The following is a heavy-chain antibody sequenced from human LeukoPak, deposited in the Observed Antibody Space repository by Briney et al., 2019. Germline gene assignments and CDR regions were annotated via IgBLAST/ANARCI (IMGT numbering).Heavy chain of an antibody. CDR1: GYTFTGYY. J-gene: IGHJ4*02. CDR3: ASVRMGATPFDY. Sequence: ASVKVSCKASGYTFTGYYMHWVRQAPGQGLEWMGWINPNSGGTNYAQKFQGRVTMTRDTSISTAYMELSSLRSEDTAVYYCASVRMGATPFDYWGQGTLVTVSS. V-gene: IGHV1-2*02. CDR2: INPNSGGT. D-gene: IGHD1-26*01.